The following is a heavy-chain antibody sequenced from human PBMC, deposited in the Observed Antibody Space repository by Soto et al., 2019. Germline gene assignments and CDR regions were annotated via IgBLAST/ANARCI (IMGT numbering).Heavy chain of an antibody. CDR1: GYSFTSYW. Sequence: EVQLVQSGAEVKKPGESLRISCKGSGYSFTSYWISWVRQMPGKGLEWMGRIDPSDSYTNYSPSFQGHVTISADKSISTAYLQWSSLKASDTAMYYCARHPDYSNYATQYYFDYWGQGTLVTVSS. V-gene: IGHV5-10-1*03. J-gene: IGHJ4*02. CDR2: IDPSDSYT. CDR3: ARHPDYSNYATQYYFDY. D-gene: IGHD4-4*01.